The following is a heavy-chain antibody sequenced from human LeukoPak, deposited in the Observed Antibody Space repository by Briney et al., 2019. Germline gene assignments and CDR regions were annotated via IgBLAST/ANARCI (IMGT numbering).Heavy chain of an antibody. J-gene: IGHJ4*02. Sequence: SETLSLTCAVSGYSLGKNYYWGWIRRPPGKGLEWIGRIYGTGSTSYNPSLMNRVTMSVDTSKNHFSLKLTSVTAADTAVYYCARYDSRGSASTRFDYWGQGILVTISS. V-gene: IGHV4-38-2*01. D-gene: IGHD3-16*01. CDR2: IYGTGST. CDR3: ARYDSRGSASTRFDY. CDR1: GYSLGKNYY.